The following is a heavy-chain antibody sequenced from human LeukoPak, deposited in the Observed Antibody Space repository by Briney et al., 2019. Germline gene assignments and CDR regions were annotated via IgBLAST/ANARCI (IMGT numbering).Heavy chain of an antibody. CDR3: ARSSGYYFDY. V-gene: IGHV4-4*09. CDR2: IYTSGST. D-gene: IGHD3-22*01. J-gene: IGHJ4*02. Sequence: PETLSLTCAVSGGSPSVFSWGCVWGTPRRGLEWIGYIYTSGSTNYTPSLKSRVTISVDTSKNQFSLKLSSVTAADTAVYYCARSSGYYFDYWGQGTLVTVSS. CDR1: GGSPSVFS.